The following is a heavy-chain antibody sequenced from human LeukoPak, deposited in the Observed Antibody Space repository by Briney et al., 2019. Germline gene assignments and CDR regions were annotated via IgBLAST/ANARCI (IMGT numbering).Heavy chain of an antibody. V-gene: IGHV3-30*18. CDR2: ISYDGSNK. J-gene: IGHJ6*02. CDR3: AKVGFGGSYSREYYYYGMDV. Sequence: PGGSLRLSCAASGFTFSSYGMHWVRQALGKGLEWVASISYDGSNKYYADSVKGRFTVSRDNSKNTLYLQMNNLRAEDTAVYYCAKVGFGGSYSREYYYYGMDVWGQGTTVTVSS. CDR1: GFTFSSYG. D-gene: IGHD1-26*01.